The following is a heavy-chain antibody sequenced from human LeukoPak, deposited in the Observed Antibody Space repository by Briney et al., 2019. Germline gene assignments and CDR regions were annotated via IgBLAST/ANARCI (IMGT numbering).Heavy chain of an antibody. CDR1: GFTFSSYA. CDR3: ARDLNYDSSGLNDY. Sequence: GGSLRLSCAASGFTFSSYAMHWVRQAPGKGLEWVAVISYDGSNKYYADSVKGRFTIFRDNSKNTLYLQMNSLRAEDTAVYYCARDLNYDSSGLNDYWGQGTLVTVSS. CDR2: ISYDGSNK. D-gene: IGHD3-22*01. V-gene: IGHV3-30*04. J-gene: IGHJ4*02.